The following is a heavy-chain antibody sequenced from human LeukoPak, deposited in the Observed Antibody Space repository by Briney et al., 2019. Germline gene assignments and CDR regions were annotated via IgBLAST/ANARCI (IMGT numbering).Heavy chain of an antibody. D-gene: IGHD6-6*01. J-gene: IGHJ6*03. CDR2: ICTSGTT. Sequence: PSETLSLTCTVSGGSVRRGNYYWTWIRQPAGSGLEWIGRICTSGTTDYNPSLRTRVTISVDASRNQFSLNLSSVTAADTAVYYCARWSGSVTARNYYYYMDVWGEGTTVTVSS. CDR1: GGSVRRGNYY. V-gene: IGHV4-61*02. CDR3: ARWSGSVTARNYYYYMDV.